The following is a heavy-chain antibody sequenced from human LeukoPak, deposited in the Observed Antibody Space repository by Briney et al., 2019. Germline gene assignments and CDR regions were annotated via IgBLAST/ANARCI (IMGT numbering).Heavy chain of an antibody. CDR3: ASILDSSGYYSPWEVDY. CDR2: INPNSGGT. CDR1: GYTFTGYY. J-gene: IGHJ4*02. D-gene: IGHD3-22*01. V-gene: IGHV1-2*06. Sequence: AXVKVSCKASGYTFTGYYMHWVRQAPGQGLEWMGRINPNSGGTNYAQKFQGRVTMTRDTSISTAYMELSRLRSDDTAVYYCASILDSSGYYSPWEVDYWGQGTLVTVSS.